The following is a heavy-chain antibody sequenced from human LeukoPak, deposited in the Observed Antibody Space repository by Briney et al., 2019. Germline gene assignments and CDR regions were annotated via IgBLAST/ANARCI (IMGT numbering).Heavy chain of an antibody. V-gene: IGHV3-72*01. J-gene: IGHJ4*02. CDR3: ARRRGMGAIEDFDY. CDR1: GFILSDHY. D-gene: IGHD1-26*01. Sequence: GGSLRLSCAASGFILSDHYMDWVRQAPGKGLEWVGRIRHKADGYTTEYAASVKGRFSISRVDSKNSLYLQMNSLKTEDTAVYYCARRRGMGAIEDFDYWGQGTLVTVSS. CDR2: IRHKADGYTT.